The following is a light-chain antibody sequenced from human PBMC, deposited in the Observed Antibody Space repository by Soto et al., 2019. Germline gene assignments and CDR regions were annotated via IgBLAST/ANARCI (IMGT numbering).Light chain of an antibody. CDR3: SSYRSDPKGG. J-gene: IGLJ6*01. Sequence: QSALTQPASVSGSPGQSITISCTGTSSDVGGYNYVSWYQQHPGKAPKLMIYDVSNRPSGVSNRFSGSKSGNTASLTISGLQADDEAAYYCSSYRSDPKGGFGTGTQLTVL. CDR1: SSDVGGYNY. CDR2: DVS. V-gene: IGLV2-14*01.